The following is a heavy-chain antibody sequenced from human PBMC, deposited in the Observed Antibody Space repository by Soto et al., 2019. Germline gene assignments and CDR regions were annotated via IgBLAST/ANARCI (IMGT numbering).Heavy chain of an antibody. V-gene: IGHV3-74*01. CDR1: GFTFSSYW. CDR2: INSDGSST. CDR3: ARVYITMVRGVIISSYGMDV. D-gene: IGHD3-10*01. J-gene: IGHJ6*02. Sequence: PGGSLRLSSAASGFTFSSYWMHWVRQAPGKGLVWVSRINSDGSSTSYADSVKGRFTISRDNAKNTLYLQMNSLRAEDTAVYYCARVYITMVRGVIISSYGMDVWGQGTTVTVSS.